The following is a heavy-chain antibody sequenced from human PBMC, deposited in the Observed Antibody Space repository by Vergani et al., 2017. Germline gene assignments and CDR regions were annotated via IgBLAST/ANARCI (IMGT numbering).Heavy chain of an antibody. CDR3: AKDLEGIVGATEGAFDI. Sequence: EVQLVESGGGLVKPGGSLRLSCAASGFTFSSYSRNWVRQAPGKGLEWVSSISSSSSYIYYADSVKGRFTISRDNAKNSLYLQMNSLRAEDTAVYYCAKDLEGIVGATEGAFDIWGQGTMVTVSS. J-gene: IGHJ3*02. CDR1: GFTFSSYS. CDR2: ISSSSSYI. D-gene: IGHD1-26*01. V-gene: IGHV3-21*04.